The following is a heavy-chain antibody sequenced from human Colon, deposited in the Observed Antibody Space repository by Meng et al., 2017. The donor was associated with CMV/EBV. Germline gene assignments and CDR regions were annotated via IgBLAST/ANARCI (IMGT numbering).Heavy chain of an antibody. CDR2: IYYNGNT. CDR1: GFTFSRNS. J-gene: IGHJ3*01. CDR3: ARQINWNYRRGAFDF. Sequence: ESLKISCAASGFTFSRNSMSWVRQAPGQGLEWIGNIYYNGNTNYNPSLKSRVNISLDTSKKQFSLKLTTLTAADTATYYCARQINWNYRRGAFDFWGQGTTVTVSS. D-gene: IGHD1-7*01. V-gene: IGHV4-59*13.